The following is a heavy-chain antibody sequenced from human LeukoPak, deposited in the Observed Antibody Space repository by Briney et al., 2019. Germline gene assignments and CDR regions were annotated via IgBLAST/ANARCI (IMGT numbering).Heavy chain of an antibody. CDR2: IYSGGST. Sequence: GGSLRLSCAASGFTFSNYEMHWVRQAPGKGLEWVSVIYSGGSTYYADSVKGRFTISRDNSKNTLYLQMNSLRAEDTAVYYCARETSGLYSYYFDYWGQGTLVTVSS. D-gene: IGHD3-22*01. V-gene: IGHV3-66*01. CDR1: GFTFSNYE. CDR3: ARETSGLYSYYFDY. J-gene: IGHJ4*02.